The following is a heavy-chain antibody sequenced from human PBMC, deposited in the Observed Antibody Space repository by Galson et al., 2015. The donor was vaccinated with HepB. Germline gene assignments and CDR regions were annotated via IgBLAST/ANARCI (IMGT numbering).Heavy chain of an antibody. CDR3: ARPTKFWSGYLKVEYFDL. D-gene: IGHD3-3*01. V-gene: IGHV5-10-1*01. J-gene: IGHJ2*01. Sequence: QSGAEVKKPGESLRISCKGSGYSFTSYWISWVRQMPGKGLEWMGRIDPSDSYTNYSPSFQGHVTISADKSISTAYLQWSSLKASDTAMYYCARPTKFWSGYLKVEYFDLWGRGTLVTVSS. CDR2: IDPSDSYT. CDR1: GYSFTSYW.